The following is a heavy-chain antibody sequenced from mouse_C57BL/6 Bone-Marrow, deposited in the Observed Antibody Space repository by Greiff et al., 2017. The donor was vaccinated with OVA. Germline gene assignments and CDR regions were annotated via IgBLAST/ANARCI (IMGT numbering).Heavy chain of an antibody. V-gene: IGHV2-2*01. J-gene: IGHJ1*03. CDR3: ASWDGSYWYLDV. Sequence: VKLMESGPGLVQPSQSLSITCTVSGFSLTSYGVHWVRQSPGKGLEWLGVIWSGGSTDYNAAFISRLSISKDNSKSQVFFKMNSLQADDTAIYYCASWDGSYWYLDVWGTGTTVTVSS. CDR2: IWSGGST. CDR1: GFSLTSYG. D-gene: IGHD4-1*01.